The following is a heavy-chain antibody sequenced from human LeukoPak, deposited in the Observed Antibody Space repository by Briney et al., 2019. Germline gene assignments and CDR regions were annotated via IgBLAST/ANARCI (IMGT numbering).Heavy chain of an antibody. D-gene: IGHD4-17*01. CDR1: GYTFTSYG. J-gene: IGHJ4*02. V-gene: IGHV1-18*01. Sequence: ASVKVSCKASGYTFTSYGISWVRQAPGQGLEWMGWISAYNGNTNYAQKLQGRVTMTTDTSTSTAYMELRSLRSDDTAVYYCARDGYGYGDYPIFDYWGQGTLVTVSS. CDR3: ARDGYGYGDYPIFDY. CDR2: ISAYNGNT.